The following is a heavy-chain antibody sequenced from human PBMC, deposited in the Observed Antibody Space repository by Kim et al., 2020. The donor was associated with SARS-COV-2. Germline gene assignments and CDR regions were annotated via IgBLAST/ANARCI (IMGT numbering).Heavy chain of an antibody. D-gene: IGHD6-13*01. CDR2: IKSKTDGGTT. V-gene: IGHV3-15*01. J-gene: IGHJ6*02. CDR3: TTVRQQLGGQIYYYYGMDV. Sequence: GGSLRLSCAASGFTFSNAWMSWVRQAPGKGLEWVGRIKSKTDGGTTDYAAPVKGRFTISRDDSKNTLYLQMNSLKTEDTAVYYCTTVRQQLGGQIYYYYGMDVWGQGTTVTVSS. CDR1: GFTFSNAW.